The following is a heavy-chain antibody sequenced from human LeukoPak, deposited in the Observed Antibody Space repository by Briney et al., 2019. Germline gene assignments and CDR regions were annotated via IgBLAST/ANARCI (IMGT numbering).Heavy chain of an antibody. J-gene: IGHJ3*02. D-gene: IGHD3-16*01. CDR1: GFTFSRFW. V-gene: IGHV3-7*05. CDR3: ARDVEGGTFDI. Sequence: GGSLRLSCAASGFTFSRFWMNWVRQAPGRGLEWVANIDQSGGRNNYVDSVKGRFTISRGNAKNSLFLEMSSLRADDTAVYFCARDVEGGTFDIWGQGATVTVSS. CDR2: IDQSGGRN.